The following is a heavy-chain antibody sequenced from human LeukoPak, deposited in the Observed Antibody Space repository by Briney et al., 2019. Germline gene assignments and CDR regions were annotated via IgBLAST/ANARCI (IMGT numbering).Heavy chain of an antibody. D-gene: IGHD3-22*01. CDR1: GFTFSNYA. Sequence: GGSLRLSCAASGFTFSNYAMHWVRQAPRKGLEYGSTIVSNGDSTYYANSVKGRFTISRDNSRTTLYLQMGSLRVEDMAVYYCARGVNYYDSSGYLFDYWGQGILVTVSS. V-gene: IGHV3-64*01. J-gene: IGHJ4*02. CDR2: IVSNGDST. CDR3: ARGVNYYDSSGYLFDY.